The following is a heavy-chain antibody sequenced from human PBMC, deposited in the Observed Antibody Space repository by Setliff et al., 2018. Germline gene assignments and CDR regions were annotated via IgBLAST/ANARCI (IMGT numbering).Heavy chain of an antibody. CDR1: GGSISPYY. Sequence: SETLSLTCSVSGGSISPYYWIWIRQSPGKGLEWIGYIFYSGSARYNPSLKSRGTISVDTSRNQFSLKLSSVTATDTAVYYCVRVEAGYCSSTSCYVVGAFDIWGQGTMVTVSS. V-gene: IGHV4-59*08. CDR3: VRVEAGYCSSTSCYVVGAFDI. D-gene: IGHD2-2*03. J-gene: IGHJ3*02. CDR2: IFYSGSA.